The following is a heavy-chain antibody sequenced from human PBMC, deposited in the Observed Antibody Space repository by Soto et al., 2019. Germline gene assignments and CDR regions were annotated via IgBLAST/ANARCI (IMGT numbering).Heavy chain of an antibody. V-gene: IGHV3-30*18. Sequence: GGSLRLSCAASGFTFSSYGMHWVRQAPGKGLEWVAVISYDGSNKYYEDSVKGRFTISRDNSKNTLYLQMNSMRAEDTAVYDCAKDLRAAAGTAYYYYYGMDVWGQGTTVTVSS. CDR1: GFTFSSYG. CDR3: AKDLRAAAGTAYYYYYGMDV. J-gene: IGHJ6*02. CDR2: ISYDGSNK. D-gene: IGHD6-13*01.